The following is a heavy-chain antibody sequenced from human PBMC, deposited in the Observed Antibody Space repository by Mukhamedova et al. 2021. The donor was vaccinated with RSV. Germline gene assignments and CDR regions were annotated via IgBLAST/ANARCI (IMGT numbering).Heavy chain of an antibody. Sequence: SRSTISVDTSKNQFALRLSSVTAADTAIYYCARSRGRDAYSHFDYWGQGILVTVSS. J-gene: IGHJ4*02. V-gene: IGHV4-31*02. CDR3: ARSRGRDAYSHFDY. D-gene: IGHD5-24*01.